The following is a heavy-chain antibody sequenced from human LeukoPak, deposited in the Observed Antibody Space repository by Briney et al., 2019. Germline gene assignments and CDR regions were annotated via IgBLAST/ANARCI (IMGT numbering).Heavy chain of an antibody. CDR2: ISGRSGST. CDR1: GIIFSNYW. D-gene: IGHD2-8*02. J-gene: IGHJ4*02. CDR3: ATYRQVLLPFES. Sequence: GGSLRLSCAASGIIFSNYWMHWVRQAPGKGLEWVSAISGRSGSTYYADSVKGRFTISRDNSKSTLSLQMNSLRAEDTAIYYCATYRQVLLPFESWGQGTLVTVSS. V-gene: IGHV3-23*01.